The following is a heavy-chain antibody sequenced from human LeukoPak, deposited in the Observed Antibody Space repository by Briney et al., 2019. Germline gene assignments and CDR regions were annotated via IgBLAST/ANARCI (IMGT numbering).Heavy chain of an antibody. Sequence: SETLSLTCTVSGGSISSYYWSWIRQPPGKGLEWIGYIYHSGSTNYNPSLKSRVTISVDTSKNQFSLKLSSVTAADTAVYYCARWVPPSDWFDPWGQGTLVTVSS. CDR1: GGSISSYY. CDR2: IYHSGST. J-gene: IGHJ5*02. CDR3: ARWVPPSDWFDP. D-gene: IGHD3-10*01. V-gene: IGHV4-59*01.